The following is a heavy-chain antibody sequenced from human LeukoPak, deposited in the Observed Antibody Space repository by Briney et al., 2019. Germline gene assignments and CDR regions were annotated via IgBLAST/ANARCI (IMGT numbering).Heavy chain of an antibody. D-gene: IGHD6-19*01. CDR2: ISSSGSTI. CDR1: GFTFSDYY. V-gene: IGHV3-11*04. Sequence: KSGGSLRLSCAASGFTFSDYYMSWIRQAPGKGLEWVSYISSSGSTIYYADSVKGRFTISRDNAKNSLYLQMNSLRAEDTAVYYCACRVAGTRYYYYYMDVWGKGTTVTVSS. J-gene: IGHJ6*03. CDR3: ACRVAGTRYYYYYMDV.